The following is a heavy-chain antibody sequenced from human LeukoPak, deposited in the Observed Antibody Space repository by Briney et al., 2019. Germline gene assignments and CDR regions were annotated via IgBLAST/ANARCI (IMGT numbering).Heavy chain of an antibody. Sequence: SSETLSLTCTVSGGSISSYYWSWIRQPPGKGLEWIGYIYYSGSTNNNPSLKSRVTISVDTSKNQFSLKLSSVTAADTAVYYCAGGQLRYFDWSGGFDYWGQGTLVTVSS. CDR3: AGGQLRYFDWSGGFDY. D-gene: IGHD3-9*01. J-gene: IGHJ4*02. V-gene: IGHV4-59*01. CDR2: IYYSGST. CDR1: GGSISSYY.